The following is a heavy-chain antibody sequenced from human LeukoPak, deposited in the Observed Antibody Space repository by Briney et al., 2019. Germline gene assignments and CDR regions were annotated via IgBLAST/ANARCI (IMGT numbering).Heavy chain of an antibody. CDR3: ATSGWYLLPGVY. J-gene: IGHJ4*02. V-gene: IGHV4-39*01. D-gene: IGHD6-19*01. CDR1: GDSISSTNYY. CDR2: IYYSGST. Sequence: SETLSLTCTVSGDSISSTNYYWGWIRQPPGKGLEWIGSIYYSGSTYYNPSLESRVTISVDTSKNQFSLKLSSATAADTAVYYRATSGWYLLPGVYWGQGTLVTVSS.